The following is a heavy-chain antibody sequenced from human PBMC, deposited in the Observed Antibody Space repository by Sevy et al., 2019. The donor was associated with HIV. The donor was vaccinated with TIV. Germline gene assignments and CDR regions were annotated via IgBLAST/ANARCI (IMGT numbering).Heavy chain of an antibody. Sequence: GGSLRLSCAASGFTFSSYAMSWVRQAPGKGLEWVSAISGSGGSTYYADSVKGRFTISRDNSRNTLYLQMNNLRVEDTAVYYCAKRGDRAFDYWGQGTLVTVSS. CDR2: ISGSGGST. J-gene: IGHJ4*02. V-gene: IGHV3-23*01. D-gene: IGHD3-3*01. CDR3: AKRGDRAFDY. CDR1: GFTFSSYA.